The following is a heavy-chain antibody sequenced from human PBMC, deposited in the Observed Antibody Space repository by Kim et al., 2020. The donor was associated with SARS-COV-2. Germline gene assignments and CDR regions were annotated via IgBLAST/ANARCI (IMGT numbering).Heavy chain of an antibody. D-gene: IGHD5-18*01. CDR3: ARDWKSGYSGADAFDI. CDR2: ISSSGSTI. CDR1: GFTFSDYY. J-gene: IGHJ3*02. Sequence: GGSLRLSCAASGFTFSDYYMSWIRQAPGKGLEWVSYISSSGSTIYYADSVKGRFTISRDNAKNSLYLQMNSLRAEDTAVYYCARDWKSGYSGADAFDIWGQGTMVTVSS. V-gene: IGHV3-11*01.